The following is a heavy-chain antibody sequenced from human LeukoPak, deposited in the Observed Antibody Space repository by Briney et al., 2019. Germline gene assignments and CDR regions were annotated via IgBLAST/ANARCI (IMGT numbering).Heavy chain of an antibody. D-gene: IGHD3-22*01. V-gene: IGHV4-61*01. CDR1: GGSVSSGSYY. CDR2: VYYTGNT. J-gene: IGHJ4*02. Sequence: SETLSLTCTVSGGSVSSGSYYWSWIRQPPGKGLEWIGYVYYTGNTNYNPSLKSRVTISVDTSKNQFSLKLSSVTAADTAVYYCARGTLKYYYDSSGYRFDYWGQGTLVTVSS. CDR3: ARGTLKYYYDSSGYRFDY.